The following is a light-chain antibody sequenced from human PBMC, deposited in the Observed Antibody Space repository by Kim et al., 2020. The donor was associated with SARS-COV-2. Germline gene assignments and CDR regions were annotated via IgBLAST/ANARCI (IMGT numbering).Light chain of an antibody. CDR1: QDISNY. V-gene: IGKV1-33*01. Sequence: DIQMTQSPSSLSASVGDRVTITCQASQDISNYLNWYQQKPGKAPKLLIYDASNLETGVPSRFSGSGSGTDFTLTISSLLPEDIATYYCQQYHSLPITFGQGTRLELK. CDR2: DAS. J-gene: IGKJ5*01. CDR3: QQYHSLPIT.